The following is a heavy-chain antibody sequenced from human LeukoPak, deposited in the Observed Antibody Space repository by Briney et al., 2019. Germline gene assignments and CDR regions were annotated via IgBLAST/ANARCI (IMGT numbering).Heavy chain of an antibody. V-gene: IGHV4-4*02. CDR2: IYYSGST. CDR1: GFTFSTYW. Sequence: PGGSLRLSCAASGFTFSTYWMSWVRQPPGKGLEWIGSIYYSGSTYYNPSLKSRVTISVDTSKNQFSLKLSSVTAADTAVYYCAREEGGYYDFWSGHPLYFDYWGQGTLVTVSS. J-gene: IGHJ4*02. D-gene: IGHD3-3*01. CDR3: AREEGGYYDFWSGHPLYFDY.